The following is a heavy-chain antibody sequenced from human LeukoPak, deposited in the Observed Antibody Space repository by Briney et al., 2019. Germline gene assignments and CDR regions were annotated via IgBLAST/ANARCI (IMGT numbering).Heavy chain of an antibody. J-gene: IGHJ4*02. CDR2: IYYNVNT. D-gene: IGHD1-26*01. Sequence: SETLSLTCTVSGGSIRSYYGSWIRQPPGEELEWIGYIYYNVNTNYNPSLKSRVTISLDTSKNQLSLKLSSVTAADTAVYYCARAAAGIVGAADYWGQGTLVTVSS. V-gene: IGHV4-59*01. CDR1: GGSIRSYY. CDR3: ARAAAGIVGAADY.